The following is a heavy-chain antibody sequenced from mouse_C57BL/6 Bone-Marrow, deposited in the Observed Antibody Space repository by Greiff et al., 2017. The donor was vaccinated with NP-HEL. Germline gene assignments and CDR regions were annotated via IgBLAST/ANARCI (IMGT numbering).Heavy chain of an antibody. Sequence: DVKLVESGGGLVKPGGSLKLSCAASGFTFSSYAMSWVRQTPEKRLEWVATISDGGSYTYYPDNVKGRFTISRDNAKNNLYLQMSHLKSEDTAMYYCARDDGSRYFDVWGTGTTVTVSS. D-gene: IGHD2-3*01. CDR1: GFTFSSYA. V-gene: IGHV5-4*01. CDR2: ISDGGSYT. J-gene: IGHJ1*03. CDR3: ARDDGSRYFDV.